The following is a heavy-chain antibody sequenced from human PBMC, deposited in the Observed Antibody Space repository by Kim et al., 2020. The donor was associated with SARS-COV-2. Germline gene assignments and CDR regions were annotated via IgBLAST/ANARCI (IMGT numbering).Heavy chain of an antibody. CDR3: ARGVVPAAIPEVAFDI. D-gene: IGHD2-2*02. CDR1: GFTFSSYA. CDR2: ISSNGGST. V-gene: IGHV3-64*01. J-gene: IGHJ3*02. Sequence: GGSLRLSCAASGFTFSSYAMHWVRQATGKGLEYVSAISSNGGSTYYANSVKGRFTISRDNSKNTLYLQMGSLRAEDMAVYYCARGVVPAAIPEVAFDIWGQGTMVTVSS.